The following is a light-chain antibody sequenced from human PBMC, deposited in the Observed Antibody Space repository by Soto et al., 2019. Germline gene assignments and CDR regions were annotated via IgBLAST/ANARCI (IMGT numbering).Light chain of an antibody. V-gene: IGLV1-40*01. CDR2: GNS. J-gene: IGLJ1*01. CDR3: QSYDSSLSGSSV. CDR1: SSNIGAGYD. Sequence: QSVLTQPPSVSGAPGQRVTISCTGSSSNIGAGYDVHWYQQLPGTAPKLLIYGNSNRPSGVPDRFSASKSGTSASLAITGLQAEDEADYYCQSYDSSLSGSSVFGTGTKVTVL.